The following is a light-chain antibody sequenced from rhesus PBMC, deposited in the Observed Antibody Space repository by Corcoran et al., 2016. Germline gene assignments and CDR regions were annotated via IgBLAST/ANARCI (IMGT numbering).Light chain of an antibody. J-gene: IGKJ2*01. CDR2: ASS. CDR1: ENVNNY. Sequence: DIQMTQSPSSLSASVGDRVTITCRASENVNNYLHWYQQKPGKAPKLQIYASSNLQSGVPSRFSGSGSGPDYTFTISSLQPEDVATYYCQHSYGTPYSFGQGTKVEIK. V-gene: IGKV1-74*01. CDR3: QHSYGTPYS.